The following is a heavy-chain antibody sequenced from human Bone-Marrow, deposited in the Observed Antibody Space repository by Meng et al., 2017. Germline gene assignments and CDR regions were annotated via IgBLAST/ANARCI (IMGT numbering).Heavy chain of an antibody. D-gene: IGHD2-2*01. CDR3: ARDYANKVDY. Sequence: QGRVVEPGPSVKPPGATVNVCCNASGYIFSSAGISWVRPAPRQGLEWMVWISSYNGDTKYAPELQGRVSMTTDTSTYTAYMELRSLRSDDTAIYYCARDYANKVDYWGQGTLVTVSS. J-gene: IGHJ4*02. CDR2: ISSYNGDT. CDR1: GYIFSSAG. V-gene: IGHV1-18*01.